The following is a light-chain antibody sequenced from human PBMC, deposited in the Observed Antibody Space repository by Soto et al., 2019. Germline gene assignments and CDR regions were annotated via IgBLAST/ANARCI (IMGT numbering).Light chain of an antibody. Sequence: EIVLTQSPATQSVSPGDTATLSCRASQSVSRNLAWYQQKPGQAPRLLIFGASTRATGVPARFSGSGSGTEFALTISTLQSEDLAIYYCQQYENWYTFGQGTKLEIK. J-gene: IGKJ2*01. CDR2: GAS. V-gene: IGKV3-15*01. CDR3: QQYENWYT. CDR1: QSVSRN.